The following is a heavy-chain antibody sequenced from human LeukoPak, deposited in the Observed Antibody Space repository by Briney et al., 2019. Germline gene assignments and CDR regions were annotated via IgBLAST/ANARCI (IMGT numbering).Heavy chain of an antibody. J-gene: IGHJ4*02. CDR1: GFTFSNNA. CDR2: ISGSGGST. D-gene: IGHD3-10*01. Sequence: WGSLRLSCAASGFTFSNNAMCWVRHAQGRGLEWVSAISGSGGSTYYADSLKGRFTVSRDNSKNTLYLQMNSLRAEDTAVYYCAKELVRGTLGARVGRDPFDCWGQGTLVTVSS. CDR3: AKELVRGTLGARVGRDPFDC. V-gene: IGHV3-23*01.